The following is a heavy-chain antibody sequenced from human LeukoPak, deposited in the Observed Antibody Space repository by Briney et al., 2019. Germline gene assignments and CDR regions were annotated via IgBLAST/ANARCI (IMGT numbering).Heavy chain of an antibody. CDR1: GYTFTGYY. V-gene: IGHV1-2*04. J-gene: IGHJ5*02. CDR3: ARDVDSSGGWFDP. D-gene: IGHD3-22*01. Sequence: ASVKVSCKASGYTFTGYYMHWVRQAPGQGLEWMGWINPNSGGTNYAQKFQGWVTMTRDTSISTAYMELSRLRSDDTAVYYCARDVDSSGGWFDPWGQGTLVTVSS. CDR2: INPNSGGT.